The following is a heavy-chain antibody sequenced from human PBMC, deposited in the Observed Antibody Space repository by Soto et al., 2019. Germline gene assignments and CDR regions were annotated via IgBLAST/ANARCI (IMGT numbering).Heavy chain of an antibody. CDR1: GFXFSSYA. CDR3: AKDFQRTAPQLTDDALDI. Sequence: GGSLXLSCAASGFXFSSYAMSWVRQAPGKGLEWVSAISGSGGSTYYADSVKGRFTISRDNSKNMLYLQMNSLRAEDTAVYYCAKDFQRTAPQLTDDALDIWGQGTMVTVSS. D-gene: IGHD1-1*01. V-gene: IGHV3-23*01. J-gene: IGHJ3*02. CDR2: ISGSGGST.